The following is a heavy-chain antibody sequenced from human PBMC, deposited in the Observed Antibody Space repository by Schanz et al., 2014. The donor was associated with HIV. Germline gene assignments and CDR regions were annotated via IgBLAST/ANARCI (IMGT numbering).Heavy chain of an antibody. CDR3: ARDPLVAKYYSGMDV. J-gene: IGHJ6*02. Sequence: QVQLVQSGPEVKKPGSSVKVSCKASGYTFSSHGISWVRQAPGQGLEWMGWISGYNGHTDYEQKIQGRVTLTTDTSTSTAYMELRGLKSDDTAVYYCARDPLVAKYYSGMDVWGQGTTVTVSS. CDR2: ISGYNGHT. V-gene: IGHV1-18*01. CDR1: GYTFSSHG.